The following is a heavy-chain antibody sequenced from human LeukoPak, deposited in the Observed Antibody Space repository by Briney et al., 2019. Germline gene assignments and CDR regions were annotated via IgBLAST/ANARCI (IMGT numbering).Heavy chain of an antibody. CDR3: VRGLGGSHRDGIDY. CDR1: GFTFSSYA. Sequence: GRSLRLSCAASGFTFSSYAMHWVRQAPGKGLEWVAVISYDGSNKYYADSVKGRFTISRDNSKNTLYLQMNSLRAEDTAVYYCVRGLGGSHRDGIDYWGQGTLVTVSS. D-gene: IGHD4-23*01. CDR2: ISYDGSNK. J-gene: IGHJ4*02. V-gene: IGHV3-30*01.